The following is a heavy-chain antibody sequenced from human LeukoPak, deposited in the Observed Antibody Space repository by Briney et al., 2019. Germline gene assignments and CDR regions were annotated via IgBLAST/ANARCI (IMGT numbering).Heavy chain of an antibody. CDR3: ARVFGYRSSFYDY. J-gene: IGHJ4*02. CDR1: GGSISSSTDY. V-gene: IGHV4-39*07. CDR2: IYYSGST. Sequence: PSETLSLTCTVSGGSISSSTDYWGWIRQPPGKGLEWIGSIYYSGSTYYNPSLKSRVTISVDTSKNQFSLKLSSLTAADTAVYYCARVFGYRSSFYDYWGQGTLVTVSS. D-gene: IGHD5-24*01.